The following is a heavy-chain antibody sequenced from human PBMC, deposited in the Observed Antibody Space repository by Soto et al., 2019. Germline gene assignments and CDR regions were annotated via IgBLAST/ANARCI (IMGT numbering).Heavy chain of an antibody. Sequence: SETMSLTCTVAGDYISSSRYYWGWVRQPPGKGLEWIGSIYYRGSTNYNPSLKSRVTISVDTSKNQFSLKLSSVTAADTAVYYCARGRGSYCSSTSCYHYYYGMDVWGQGTTVTVSS. J-gene: IGHJ6*02. CDR2: IYYRGST. D-gene: IGHD2-2*01. CDR1: GDYISSSRYY. CDR3: ARGRGSYCSSTSCYHYYYGMDV. V-gene: IGHV4-39*07.